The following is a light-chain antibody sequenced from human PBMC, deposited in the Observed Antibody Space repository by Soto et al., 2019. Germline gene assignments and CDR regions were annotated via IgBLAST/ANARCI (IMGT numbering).Light chain of an antibody. V-gene: IGLV2-23*02. J-gene: IGLJ2*01. CDR2: EVS. Sequence: QSGLTQPASVSGSPGQSITISCTGTSSDVGSYNLVSWYQQHPGKAPKLMIYEVSKRPSGVSNRFSGSKSGNTASLTISGLQAEDEADYNCCSYAGSSTLAFGGGTKLTVL. CDR1: SSDVGSYNL. CDR3: CSYAGSSTLA.